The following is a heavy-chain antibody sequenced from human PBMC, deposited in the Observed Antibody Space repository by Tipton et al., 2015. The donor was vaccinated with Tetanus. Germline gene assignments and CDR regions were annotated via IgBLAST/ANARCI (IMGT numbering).Heavy chain of an antibody. CDR3: ARRRYTWNRGGFDI. CDR2: MYDSGLT. CDR1: GGSISSSKL. Sequence: SLRLSCAVSGGSISSSKLWSWVRQPPGKGLEWVGEMYDSGLTNHNPSLKSRVTISIDKSKNHFSLELSSVTAADTGVYFCARRRYTWNRGGFDIWGQGTLVTVSS. J-gene: IGHJ3*02. V-gene: IGHV4-4*01. D-gene: IGHD1-20*01.